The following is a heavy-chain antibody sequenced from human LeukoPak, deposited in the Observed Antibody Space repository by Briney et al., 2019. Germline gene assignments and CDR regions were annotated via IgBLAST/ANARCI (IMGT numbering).Heavy chain of an antibody. CDR2: IYYSGST. CDR3: ARGGGGWDPFDY. D-gene: IGHD6-19*01. CDR1: GGSISSYY. V-gene: IGHV4-59*01. J-gene: IGHJ4*02. Sequence: SETLSLTCTASGGSISSYYWSWIRQPPGKGLEWIGYIYYSGSTNYNPSLKSRVTISVDTSKNQFSLKLSSVTAADTAVYYCARGGGGWDPFDYWGQGTLVTVSS.